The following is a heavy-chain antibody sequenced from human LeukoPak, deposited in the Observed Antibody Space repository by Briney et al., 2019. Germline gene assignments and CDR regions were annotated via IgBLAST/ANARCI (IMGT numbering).Heavy chain of an antibody. V-gene: IGHV3-15*01. Sequence: GGSLRLSCAASGFTFSNAWMSWVRQAPGKGLEWVGRIKSKTVGGTTDYAAPVKGRFTISRDDSKNTLYLQMNSLKTEDTAVYYCTTGIFDYWGQGTLVTVSS. CDR3: TTGIFDY. D-gene: IGHD1-14*01. CDR1: GFTFSNAW. J-gene: IGHJ4*02. CDR2: IKSKTVGGTT.